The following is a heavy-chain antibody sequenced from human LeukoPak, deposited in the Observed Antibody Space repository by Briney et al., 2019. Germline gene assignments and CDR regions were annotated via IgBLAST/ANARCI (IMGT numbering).Heavy chain of an antibody. CDR2: INPNSGGT. D-gene: IGHD5-18*01. V-gene: IGHV1-2*02. J-gene: IGHJ4*02. Sequence: VASVKVSCKASGYTFSGYYMHWVRQAPGQGLEWMGWINPNSGGTNYAQKFQGRVTMTRDTSISTAYMELSRLRSDDTAVYYCARGGYSYGNHPLDYWGQGTLVTVSS. CDR3: ARGGYSYGNHPLDY. CDR1: GYTFSGYY.